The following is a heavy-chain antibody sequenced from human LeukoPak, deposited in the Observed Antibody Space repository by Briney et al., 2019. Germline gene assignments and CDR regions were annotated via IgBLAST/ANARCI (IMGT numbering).Heavy chain of an antibody. CDR2: IYTSGST. CDR3: ARLVGRAAAPYCYYYYMDV. Sequence: SETLSLTCTVSGGSISSYYWSWIRQPPGKGLEWIGYIYTSGSTNYNPSLKSRVTISVDTSKNQFSLKLSSVTAADTAVYYCARLVGRAAAPYCYYYYMDVWGKGTTVTVSS. CDR1: GGSISSYY. J-gene: IGHJ6*03. D-gene: IGHD6-13*01. V-gene: IGHV4-4*09.